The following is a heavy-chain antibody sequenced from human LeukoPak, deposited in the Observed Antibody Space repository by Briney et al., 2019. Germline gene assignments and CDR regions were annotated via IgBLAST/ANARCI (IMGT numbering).Heavy chain of an antibody. Sequence: SETLSLTCTVSGGSISSSSYYWGWIRQPPGKGLEWIGSIYYSGSTYYNPSLKSRVTISVDTSKNQFSLKLSSVTAADTAVYYCARHPPHSMVRGVIVGDTSWFDPWGQGTLVTVSS. CDR3: ARHPPHSMVRGVIVGDTSWFDP. V-gene: IGHV4-39*01. CDR1: GGSISSSSYY. CDR2: IYYSGST. D-gene: IGHD3-10*01. J-gene: IGHJ5*02.